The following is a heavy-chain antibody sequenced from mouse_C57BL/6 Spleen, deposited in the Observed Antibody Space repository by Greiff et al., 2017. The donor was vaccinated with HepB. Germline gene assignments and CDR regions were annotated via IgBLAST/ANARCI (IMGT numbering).Heavy chain of an antibody. J-gene: IGHJ1*03. V-gene: IGHV1-42*01. CDR3: ASHYDYDGSDWYFDV. Sequence: VHVKQSGPELVKPGASVKISCKASGYSFTGYYMNWVKQSPEKSLEWIGEINPSTGGTTYNQKFKAKATLTVDKSSSTAYMQLKSLTSEDSAVYYCASHYDYDGSDWYFDVWGTGTTVTVSS. D-gene: IGHD2-4*01. CDR2: INPSTGGT. CDR1: GYSFTGYY.